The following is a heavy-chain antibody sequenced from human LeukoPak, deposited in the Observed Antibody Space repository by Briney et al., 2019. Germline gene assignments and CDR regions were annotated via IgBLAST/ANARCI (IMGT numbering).Heavy chain of an antibody. CDR2: IGGSGRST. Sequence: GGSLRLSCAASGFTFGTYAMTWVRQAPGKGLEWVSAIGGSGRSTYYADSVKGRFTISRDNSKNALYLQMDSLRVKDTAVYYCAKNSAWTTVTTGLSYWGQGTLVTVSS. V-gene: IGHV3-23*01. J-gene: IGHJ4*02. D-gene: IGHD4-17*01. CDR3: AKNSAWTTVTTGLSY. CDR1: GFTFGTYA.